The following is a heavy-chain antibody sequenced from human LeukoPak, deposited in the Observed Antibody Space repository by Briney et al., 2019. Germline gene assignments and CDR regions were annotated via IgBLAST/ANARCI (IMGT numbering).Heavy chain of an antibody. CDR2: ISYDGSNK. CDR1: GFTFSSYG. D-gene: IGHD1-7*01. Sequence: GGSLRLSCAASGFTFSSYGMHWVRQAPGKGLEWVAVISYDGSNKYYADSVKGRFTISRDNSKNTLYLQMSSLRAEDTAVYYCARDPGSRITGTHWFDPWGQGTLVTVSS. CDR3: ARDPGSRITGTHWFDP. V-gene: IGHV3-30*03. J-gene: IGHJ5*02.